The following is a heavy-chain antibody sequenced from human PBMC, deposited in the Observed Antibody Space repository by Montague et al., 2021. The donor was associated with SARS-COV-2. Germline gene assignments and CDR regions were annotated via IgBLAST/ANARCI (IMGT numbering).Heavy chain of an antibody. CDR2: IKQDGSEK. V-gene: IGHV3-7*01. J-gene: IGHJ4*02. Sequence: SLILSCAASGFTFSFYWMSWVRQAPVKGLEWVANIKQDGSEKYYXDSVKGRFTISRDNAKNSLYLQMNSLRAEDTAVYYCARVPSSSWYFEYWGQGTLVTVSS. D-gene: IGHD6-13*01. CDR1: GFTFSFYW. CDR3: ARVPSSSWYFEY.